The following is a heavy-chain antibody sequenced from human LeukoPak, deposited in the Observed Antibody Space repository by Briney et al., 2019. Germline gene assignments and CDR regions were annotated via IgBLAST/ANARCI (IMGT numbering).Heavy chain of an antibody. CDR3: ARVVVIAAAGTYDYGMDV. J-gene: IGHJ6*02. CDR1: GGSISSSHW. CDR2: IYQSGST. Sequence: PSETLSLTCAVSGGSISSSHWWSWVRQPPGKGLEWIGEIYQSGSTNYNPSLKSRVTISVDKSKNQFSLQVSSVTAADTAIYYCARVVVIAAAGTYDYGMDVWGQGTTVTVSS. V-gene: IGHV4-4*02. D-gene: IGHD6-13*01.